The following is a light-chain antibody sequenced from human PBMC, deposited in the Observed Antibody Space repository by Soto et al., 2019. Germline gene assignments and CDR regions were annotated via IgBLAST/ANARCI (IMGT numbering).Light chain of an antibody. V-gene: IGKV1-9*01. CDR2: TAS. J-gene: IGKJ5*01. CDR3: QQRRDYPIT. Sequence: DIQLTQSPSFLSASVGDRVSITCRASQSISYGLAWYQQKPGKAPKLLIHTASTLQGGVPSRFSGSGYGTEFTLTISSLQPEDFATYYCQQRRDYPITFGQGTRLEIK. CDR1: QSISYG.